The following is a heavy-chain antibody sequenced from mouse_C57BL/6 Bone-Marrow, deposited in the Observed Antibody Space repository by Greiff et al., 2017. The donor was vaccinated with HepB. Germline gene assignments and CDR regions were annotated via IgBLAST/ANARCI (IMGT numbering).Heavy chain of an antibody. V-gene: IGHV5-9-1*02. CDR2: ISSGGDYI. D-gene: IGHD1-1*01. J-gene: IGHJ2*01. CDR3: TRDGATVVSSFDY. CDR1: GFTFSSYA. Sequence: EVKLMESGEGLVKPGGSLKLSCAASGFTFSSYAMSWVRQTPEKRLEWVAYISSGGDYIYYADTVKGRFTISIDNARNTPYLQMSSLKSEDTAMYYCTRDGATVVSSFDYWGQGTTLTVSS.